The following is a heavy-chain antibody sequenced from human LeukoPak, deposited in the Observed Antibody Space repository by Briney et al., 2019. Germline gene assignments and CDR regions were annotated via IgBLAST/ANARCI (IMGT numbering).Heavy chain of an antibody. Sequence: SETLSLTCTVSGGSVSSNNYFWSWIRQPPGKGLEWIGYIFYSGSTNYNPSLKSRVTISVDTSKNQFSLRLSSVTAADTAVYYCARGQIYSVSYYYFDNWGQGTLVTVSS. CDR3: ARGQIYSVSYYYFDN. CDR2: IFYSGST. D-gene: IGHD1-26*01. CDR1: GGSVSSNNYF. J-gene: IGHJ4*02. V-gene: IGHV4-61*01.